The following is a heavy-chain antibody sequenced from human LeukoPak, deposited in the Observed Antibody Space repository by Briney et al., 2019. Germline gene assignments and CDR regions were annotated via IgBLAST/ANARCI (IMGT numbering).Heavy chain of an antibody. CDR1: GGSISSSSYY. J-gene: IGHJ3*02. V-gene: IGHV4-39*01. D-gene: IGHD1-14*01. Sequence: SETLSLTCTVSGGSISSSSYYWGWIRQPPGKGLEWIGSIYYSGSTYYNPSLKSRVTISVDTSKNQFSLKLSSVTAADTAVYYCVATHNPAYDAFDIWGQGTMVTVSS. CDR2: IYYSGST. CDR3: VATHNPAYDAFDI.